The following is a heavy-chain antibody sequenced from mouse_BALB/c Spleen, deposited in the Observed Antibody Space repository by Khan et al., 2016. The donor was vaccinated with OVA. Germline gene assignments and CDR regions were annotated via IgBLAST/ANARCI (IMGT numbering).Heavy chain of an antibody. D-gene: IGHD1-1*01. Sequence: DVKLQESGPGLVKPSQSLSLTCTVTGYSIPSGYAWNWIRQFPGNKLEWMGYISYSGVTSYTPSLKSRISITRDTSKNQFFLQLNSVTTEDTATYYCARGNYYGYYFDYWGQGTTLTVSS. V-gene: IGHV3-2*02. CDR1: GYSIPSGYA. CDR3: ARGNYYGYYFDY. J-gene: IGHJ2*01. CDR2: ISYSGVT.